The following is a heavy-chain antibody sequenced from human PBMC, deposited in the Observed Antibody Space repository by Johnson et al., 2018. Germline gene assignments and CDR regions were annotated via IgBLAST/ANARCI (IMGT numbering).Heavy chain of an antibody. J-gene: IGHJ6*03. V-gene: IGHV3-74*02. D-gene: IGHD6-6*01. CDR2: IIRDGSST. CDR3: ARAPYSSSHYYYYMDV. CDR1: GFTFSSYW. Sequence: EVQLVESGGGLVQPGGSLRLSCAASGFTFSSYWMHWVRQAPGKGLVWVSRIIRDGSSTSDADSVKGRFTISREHAKNTRYLQMSSLRAEETAVYYCARAPYSSSHYYYYMDVWGKGTTVTVSS.